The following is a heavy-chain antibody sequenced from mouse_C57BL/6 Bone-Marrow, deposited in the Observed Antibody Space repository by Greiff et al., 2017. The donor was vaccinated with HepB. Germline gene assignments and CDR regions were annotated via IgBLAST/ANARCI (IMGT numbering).Heavy chain of an antibody. CDR1: GYTFTSYW. Sequence: VQLQQSGTVLARPGASVKMSCKTSGYTFTSYWMHWVKQRPGQGLEWIGAIYPGNSDTSYNQKFKGKAKLTAVTSASTAYMELSSLTNEDSAVYYGGSITTVVGYYAMDYWGQGTSVTVSS. D-gene: IGHD1-1*01. CDR3: GSITTVVGYYAMDY. V-gene: IGHV1-5*01. CDR2: IYPGNSDT. J-gene: IGHJ4*01.